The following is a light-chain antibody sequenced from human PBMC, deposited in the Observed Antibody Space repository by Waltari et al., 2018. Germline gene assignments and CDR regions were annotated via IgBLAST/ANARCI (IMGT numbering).Light chain of an antibody. CDR1: GSDYGRYNY. Sequence: QSALTQPASVSGSPGQSITISCTGTGSDYGRYNYVSWYPHHPGKAPKLIIYAVSSRPSGVSSRFSGSKSGNTASLTISGLQAEDEADYYCSSYAGTSTRVVFGGGTKLTVL. CDR3: SSYAGTSTRVV. V-gene: IGLV2-14*01. CDR2: AVS. J-gene: IGLJ2*01.